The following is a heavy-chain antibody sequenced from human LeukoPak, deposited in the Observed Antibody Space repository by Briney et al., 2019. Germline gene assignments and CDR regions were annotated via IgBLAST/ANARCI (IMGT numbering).Heavy chain of an antibody. Sequence: GGSLRHSCAASGFTFSSYAMHWVRQAPGKGLEWVAVISYDGSNKYYADSVKSRFTISRDNSKNTLYLQMNSLRAEDTAVYYCASFITKSWFDPWGQGTLVTVSS. J-gene: IGHJ5*02. D-gene: IGHD3-22*01. CDR3: ASFITKSWFDP. V-gene: IGHV3-30-3*01. CDR1: GFTFSSYA. CDR2: ISYDGSNK.